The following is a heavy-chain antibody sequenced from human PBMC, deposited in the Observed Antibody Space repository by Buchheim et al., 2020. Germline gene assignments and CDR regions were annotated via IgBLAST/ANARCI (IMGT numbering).Heavy chain of an antibody. CDR2: INTARGDK. CDR3: ARGTGTSWFDR. J-gene: IGHJ5*02. CDR1: GYSFTSHY. D-gene: IGHD1-7*01. V-gene: IGHV1-3*04. Sequence: QVQLVQSGAEVRDPGASVKVSCKASGYSFTSHYMHWVRQAPGQSLEWMGWINTARGDKKTSQRLQGRVTMSRDTFAATAYMELTGLKFEDTAVYYCARGTGTSWFDRWGQGTL.